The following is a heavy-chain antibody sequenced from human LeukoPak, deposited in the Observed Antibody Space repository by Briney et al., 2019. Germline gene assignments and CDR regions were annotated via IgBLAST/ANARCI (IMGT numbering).Heavy chain of an antibody. V-gene: IGHV1-2*02. J-gene: IGHJ5*02. D-gene: IGHD2-15*01. CDR2: INPNSGGT. CDR3: ARDVYCSGGSCYPQWFDP. Sequence: ASVKVSCKASGYTFTGYYMHWVRQAPGQGLEWMGWINPNSGGTNYAQKFQGRVTMTRDTSISTAYMELSRLRSDDTAAYYCARDVYCSGGSCYPQWFDPWGQGTLVTVSS. CDR1: GYTFTGYY.